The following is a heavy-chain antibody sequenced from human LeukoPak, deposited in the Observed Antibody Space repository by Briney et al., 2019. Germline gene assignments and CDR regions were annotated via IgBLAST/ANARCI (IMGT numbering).Heavy chain of an antibody. V-gene: IGHV4-38-2*01. D-gene: IGHD2-2*01. Sequence: SQTLSLTCAVSGYSISSGYYWGWIRQPPGKGLEWIGSIYHSGSTYYNPSLKSRVTISVDTSKNQFSLKLSSVTAADTAVYYCASQKGELIVVVPAAPDYWGQGTLVTVSS. J-gene: IGHJ4*02. CDR2: IYHSGST. CDR3: ASQKGELIVVVPAAPDY. CDR1: GYSISSGYY.